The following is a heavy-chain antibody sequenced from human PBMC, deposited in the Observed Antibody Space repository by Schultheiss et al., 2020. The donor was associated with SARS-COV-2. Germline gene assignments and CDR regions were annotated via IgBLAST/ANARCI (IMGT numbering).Heavy chain of an antibody. V-gene: IGHV4-59*08. CDR1: GGSISSNY. CDR3: ARHGNGFH. CDR2: VHYSGNT. D-gene: IGHD1-1*01. J-gene: IGHJ4*02. Sequence: SETLSLTCTVSGGSISSNYWSWIRQSPGKGLEWIGYVHYSGNTNYNPSLKSRVTISVDTSKNQFSLKLSSVTAADTAVYYCARHGNGFHWGQGTLVTVSS.